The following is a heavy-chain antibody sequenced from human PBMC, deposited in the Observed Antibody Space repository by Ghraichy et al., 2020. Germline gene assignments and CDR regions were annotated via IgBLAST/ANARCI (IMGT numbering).Heavy chain of an antibody. J-gene: IGHJ4*02. Sequence: GGSLRLSCAASGFTFSNAWMSWVRQAPGKGLEWVGRIKSKTDGGTTDYAAPVKGRFTISRDDSKNTLYLQMNSLKTEDTAVYYCTTDRTSLGYCSGGSCYYTLNDDYWGQGTLVTVSS. CDR1: GFTFSNAW. CDR3: TTDRTSLGYCSGGSCYYTLNDDY. V-gene: IGHV3-15*01. CDR2: IKSKTDGGTT. D-gene: IGHD2-15*01.